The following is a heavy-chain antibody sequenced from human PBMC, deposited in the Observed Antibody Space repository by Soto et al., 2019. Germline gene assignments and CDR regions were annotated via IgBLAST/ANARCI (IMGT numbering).Heavy chain of an antibody. V-gene: IGHV5-51*01. CDR1: GYSFTNYW. CDR3: ARHEQELLLSSWFDP. Sequence: PGESLKISCKGSGYSFTNYWIGWVRQMPGKGLEWMGIIYPGDSDTRYSPSFQGQVTISADKSINTAYLQWSSLKASDTAMYYCARHEQELLLSSWFDPWGQGTLVTVSS. CDR2: IYPGDSDT. D-gene: IGHD1-26*01. J-gene: IGHJ5*02.